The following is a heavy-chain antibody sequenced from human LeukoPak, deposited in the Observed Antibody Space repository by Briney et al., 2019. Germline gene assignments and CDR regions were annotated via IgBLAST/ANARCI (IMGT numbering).Heavy chain of an antibody. CDR2: TYYRSKRYN. Sequence: SQTLSLTCAISGDRVSSNSAAWNWIRQSPSRGLEWLARTYYRSKRYNDYAVSAKSRITNTPDTSKNQFSLQLNSVNHEDTAVYYCARGPSLYYYDSSAYYYAKYCQHWGEGTLVTVSS. CDR3: ARGPSLYYYDSSAYYYAKYCQH. J-gene: IGHJ1*01. V-gene: IGHV6-1*01. D-gene: IGHD3-22*01. CDR1: GDRVSSNSAA.